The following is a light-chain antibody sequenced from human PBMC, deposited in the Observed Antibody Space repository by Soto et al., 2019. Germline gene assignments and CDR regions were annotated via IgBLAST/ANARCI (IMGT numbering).Light chain of an antibody. CDR3: QQYGTSPLT. Sequence: EIVLTQLPGTLSLSPGDRATLSCRASHNVATNYLAWYQQKPGQAPRLLIYGASNRATGIPDRFSGTGSGTDFSLTISRLEPEDFAVYFCQQYGTSPLTFGGGTKVEIK. V-gene: IGKV3-20*01. CDR1: HNVATNY. CDR2: GAS. J-gene: IGKJ4*01.